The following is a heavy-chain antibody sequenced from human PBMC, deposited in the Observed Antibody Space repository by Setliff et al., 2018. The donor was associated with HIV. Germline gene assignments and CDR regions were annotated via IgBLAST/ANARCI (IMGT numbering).Heavy chain of an antibody. D-gene: IGHD2-8*01. CDR1: GEPFSGYY. CDR3: ARGAPYCNHGICHLFDY. J-gene: IGHJ4*01. V-gene: IGHV4-34*01. CDR2: INHSGRA. Sequence: SETLSLTCAVYGEPFSGYYWSWIRQPAGKGLEWLGEINHSGRAKYNPSLKSRASISADTSKNQFSLRLTSVTAADTAVYYCARGAPYCNHGICHLFDYWGHGNLVTVSS.